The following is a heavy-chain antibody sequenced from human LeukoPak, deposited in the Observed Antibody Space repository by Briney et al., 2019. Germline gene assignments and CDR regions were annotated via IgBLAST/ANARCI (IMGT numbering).Heavy chain of an antibody. CDR1: GYTFTSYA. CDR2: INPSGGST. CDR3: SRDRAAAGPNWFDP. J-gene: IGHJ5*02. Sequence: ASVKVSCTASGYTFTSYAMNWVRQPPGQGLEWMGIINPSGGSTSYAQKFQGRVTMTRDMSTRTVYMELSSLRSEATAAYYCSRDRAAAGPNWFDPWGQGTLVTVSS. V-gene: IGHV1-46*01. D-gene: IGHD6-13*01.